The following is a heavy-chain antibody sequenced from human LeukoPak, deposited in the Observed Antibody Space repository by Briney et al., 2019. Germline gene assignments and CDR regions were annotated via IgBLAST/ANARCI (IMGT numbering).Heavy chain of an antibody. CDR2: IYYSGST. Sequence: SETLSLTCTVSGGSISSYYWSWIRQPPGKGLEWIGYIYYSGSTHYNPSLKSRVTISVDRSKSQFSLKLSSVTAADTALYYCATLAPAGIEVPFDIWGQGTMVTVSS. CDR3: ATLAPAGIEVPFDI. V-gene: IGHV4-59*01. J-gene: IGHJ3*02. CDR1: GGSISSYY. D-gene: IGHD6-13*01.